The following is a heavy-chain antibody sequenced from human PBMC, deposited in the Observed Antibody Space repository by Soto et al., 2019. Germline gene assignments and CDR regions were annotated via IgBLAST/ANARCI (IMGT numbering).Heavy chain of an antibody. Sequence: TLSLTCTVSGDSISGGASFWSWIRQPPGKGLEWIANVYYSGSSYYNPSLKSRLTISVDTTKNQFSLQLKSMTAADTAVYYCAKLSCTSSTCYFPGWSDTWGQGTLVTVSS. V-gene: IGHV4-31*03. J-gene: IGHJ5*02. CDR2: VYYSGSS. CDR3: AKLSCTSSTCYFPGWSDT. CDR1: GDSISGGASF. D-gene: IGHD2-2*01.